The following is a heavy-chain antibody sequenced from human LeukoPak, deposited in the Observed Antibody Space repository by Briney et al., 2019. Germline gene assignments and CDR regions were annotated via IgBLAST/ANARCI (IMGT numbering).Heavy chain of an antibody. J-gene: IGHJ6*02. D-gene: IGHD3-9*01. Sequence: SETLSLTCTVSGGSISSGDYYWSWIRQPPGKVLEWIGYIYYSGSTYYSPSLKSRVTISVDTSKNQFSLKRSSVTAADTAVYYCARDGKSYDILTGYYPRRGMDVWGQGTTVTVSS. CDR1: GGSISSGDYY. V-gene: IGHV4-30-4*01. CDR2: IYYSGST. CDR3: ARDGKSYDILTGYYPRRGMDV.